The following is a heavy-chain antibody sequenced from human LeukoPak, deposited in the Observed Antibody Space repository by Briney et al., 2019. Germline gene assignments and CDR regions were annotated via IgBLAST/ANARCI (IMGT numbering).Heavy chain of an antibody. V-gene: IGHV3-11*05. CDR1: GFTFSDHY. Sequence: PGGSLRLSCEVSGFTFSDHYMSWIRQAPGKRLEWFSYISSGSTYTNYADSVEGRFTISRDNAKNSLYLQMNSLRAEDTAVYYCARGDYGGDYFDYWGQGTLVTVSS. D-gene: IGHD4-23*01. CDR3: ARGDYGGDYFDY. J-gene: IGHJ4*02. CDR2: ISSGSTYT.